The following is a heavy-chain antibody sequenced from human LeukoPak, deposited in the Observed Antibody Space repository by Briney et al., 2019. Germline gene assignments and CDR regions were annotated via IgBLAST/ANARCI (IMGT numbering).Heavy chain of an antibody. V-gene: IGHV3-30*04. CDR2: LPPDGSFQ. D-gene: IGHD6-13*01. J-gene: IGHJ4*02. CDR3: ARGLHDRSWYGAH. CDR1: GFTFSDYT. Sequence: GGSLRLSCAASGFTFSDYTVQWVRQPPGKGLEWVALLPPDGSFQYYADSLKGRFTISRDNFKNALYLQMNSLRLEDTAVYYCARGLHDRSWYGAHWGQGTLLSVSS.